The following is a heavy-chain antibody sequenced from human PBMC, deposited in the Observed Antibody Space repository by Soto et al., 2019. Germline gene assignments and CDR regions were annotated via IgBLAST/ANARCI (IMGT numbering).Heavy chain of an antibody. Sequence: EVQLLESGGGLVQPGGSLRLSCAASGFTFSSYAMSWVRQAPGKGLEWVSAISGSGGSTYYADSVKGRFTISSDNSKNTLYLQMNSLRAEDTAVYYCAKDVGWELFNYYYYGMDVWGQWTTVTVSS. J-gene: IGHJ6*02. CDR3: AKDVGWELFNYYYYGMDV. CDR2: ISGSGGST. CDR1: GFTFSSYA. V-gene: IGHV3-23*01. D-gene: IGHD1-26*01.